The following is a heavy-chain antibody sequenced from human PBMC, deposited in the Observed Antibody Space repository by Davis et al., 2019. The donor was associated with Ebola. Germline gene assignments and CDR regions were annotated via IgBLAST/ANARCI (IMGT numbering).Heavy chain of an antibody. Sequence: GSLRLSCTVSGGSISSYYWSWIRQPPGKGLEWIGEINHSGSTNYNPSLKSRVTISVDTSKNQFSLKLSSVTAADTAVYYCARSVLRFLRAGFDPWGQGTLVTVSS. CDR3: ARSVLRFLRAGFDP. V-gene: IGHV4-34*01. J-gene: IGHJ5*02. CDR2: INHSGST. D-gene: IGHD3-3*01. CDR1: GGSISSYY.